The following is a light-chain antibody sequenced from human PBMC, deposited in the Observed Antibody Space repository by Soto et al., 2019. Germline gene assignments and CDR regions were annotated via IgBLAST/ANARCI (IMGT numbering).Light chain of an antibody. V-gene: IGKV3-20*01. J-gene: IGKJ5*01. CDR2: GAS. CDR3: QQYGSSPQIT. Sequence: EIVLTQSPGTLSLSPAARASLSCRAIQAVGGTYLAWYQHKPGQAPRLLIYGASNRAAGIPDRFGGSGSGTDFTLTISRLEPEDFAVYYCQQYGSSPQITFGQGTRLENK. CDR1: QAVGGTY.